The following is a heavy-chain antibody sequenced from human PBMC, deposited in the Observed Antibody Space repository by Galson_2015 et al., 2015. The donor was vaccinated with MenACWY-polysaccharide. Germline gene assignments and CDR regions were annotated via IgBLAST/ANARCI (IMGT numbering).Heavy chain of an antibody. Sequence: SLRLSCAASGFTFSSYAMSWVRQAPGKGLEWVSAISGSGGSTYYADSVKGRFTISRDNSKNTLYLQMNSLRAEDTAVYYCAKDSGYDREGFDYSGQATLVTVSS. CDR2: ISGSGGST. CDR1: GFTFSSYA. J-gene: IGHJ4*02. V-gene: IGHV3-23*01. CDR3: AKDSGYDREGFDY. D-gene: IGHD5-12*01.